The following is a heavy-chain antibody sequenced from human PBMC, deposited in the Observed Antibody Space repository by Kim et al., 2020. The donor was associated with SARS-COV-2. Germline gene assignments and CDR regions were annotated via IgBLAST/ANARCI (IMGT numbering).Heavy chain of an antibody. V-gene: IGHV5-51*01. CDR2: IYPGDSDT. CDR1: GYSFTTYW. D-gene: IGHD1-26*01. CDR3: ARLVGYYYFYMDV. Sequence: GESLKISCKGSGYSFTTYWIGWVRQMPGKGLEWMGIIYPGDSDTRYNPSFQGQVTISADKSISTAYLQWSSLKASDTAMYYCARLVGYYYFYMDVWGKGTTVTVSS. J-gene: IGHJ6*03.